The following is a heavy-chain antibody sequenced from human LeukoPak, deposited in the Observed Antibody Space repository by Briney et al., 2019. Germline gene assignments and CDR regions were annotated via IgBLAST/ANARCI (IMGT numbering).Heavy chain of an antibody. CDR1: GYTFTSYY. V-gene: IGHV1-46*01. J-gene: IGHJ6*02. CDR2: INPSGGST. D-gene: IGHD3-10*01. Sequence: ASVKVSCKASGYTFTSYYMHWVRQAPGQGLEWMGIINPSGGSTSYAQKFQGRVTMTRDTSTSTVYMELSSLRSEDTAVYYCARSRYYGSGSYYKDYYGMDVWGQGTTVTVSS. CDR3: ARSRYYGSGSYYKDYYGMDV.